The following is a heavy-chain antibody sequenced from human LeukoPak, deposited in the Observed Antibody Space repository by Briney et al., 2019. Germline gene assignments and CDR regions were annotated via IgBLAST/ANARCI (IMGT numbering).Heavy chain of an antibody. D-gene: IGHD5-18*01. Sequence: GGSLRLSCAASGFTFSSYSMNWVRQAPGKGLEWVSSINSSSSYIYYADSVKGRFTISRDNAKNSLYLQMNSLRAEDTAVYYCARFLGYSYGYYYYYYMDVWGKGTTVTVSS. J-gene: IGHJ6*03. CDR3: ARFLGYSYGYYYYYYMDV. V-gene: IGHV3-21*01. CDR2: INSSSSYI. CDR1: GFTFSSYS.